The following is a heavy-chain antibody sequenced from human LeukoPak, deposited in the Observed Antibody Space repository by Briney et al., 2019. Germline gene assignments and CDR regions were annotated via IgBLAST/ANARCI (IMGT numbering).Heavy chain of an antibody. CDR1: GGSISSGGYY. J-gene: IGHJ4*02. CDR2: IYYSGST. Sequence: SETLSLTCTVSGGSISSGGYYWSWIRQHPGKGLEWIGYIYYSGSTNYNPSLKSRVTISVDTSKNQFSLKLSSVTAADTAVYYCASNGIVGAFSFDYWGQGTLVTVSS. V-gene: IGHV4-61*08. CDR3: ASNGIVGAFSFDY. D-gene: IGHD1-26*01.